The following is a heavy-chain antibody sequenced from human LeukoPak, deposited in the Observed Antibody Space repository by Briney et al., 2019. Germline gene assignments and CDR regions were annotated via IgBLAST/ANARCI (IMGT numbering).Heavy chain of an antibody. CDR3: ARDKWFGETDY. CDR1: GFTFSSYS. D-gene: IGHD3-10*01. CDR2: ISSSSSYI. Sequence: PGGSLRLSCAAYGFTFSSYSMTWVRQAPGKGLEWVSSISSSSSYIYYADSVKGRFTISRDNAKNSLYLQMNSLRAEDTAVYYCARDKWFGETDYWGQGTLVTVSS. J-gene: IGHJ4*02. V-gene: IGHV3-21*06.